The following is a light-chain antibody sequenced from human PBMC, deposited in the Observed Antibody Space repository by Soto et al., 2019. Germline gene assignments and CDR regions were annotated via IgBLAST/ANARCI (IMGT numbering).Light chain of an antibody. V-gene: IGKV3-20*01. Sequence: EIVLTQSPDTLSLSPGERATLSCRASQSVSSNNLAWYQHKPGQPPRLLIYVASRRATGIPDRFSGSGSGSEFTITITRLEPEDFAVYYCQQHGSGPWTFGQGTKVEIK. CDR1: QSVSSNN. J-gene: IGKJ1*01. CDR3: QQHGSGPWT. CDR2: VAS.